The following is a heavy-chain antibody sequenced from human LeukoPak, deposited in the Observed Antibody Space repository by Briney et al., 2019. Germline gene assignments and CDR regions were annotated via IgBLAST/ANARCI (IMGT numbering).Heavy chain of an antibody. V-gene: IGHV3-7*03. D-gene: IGHD1-26*01. CDR3: ATKSGNYFNY. Sequence: GGSLRLSCAASGFTFSSYWMSWVRQAPGKGLEWVANIKQDGSEKYYVDSAKGRFTISRDNAKNSLYLQINSLRAEDTAVYYCATKSGNYFNYWGQXTLVTVSS. CDR1: GFTFSSYW. CDR2: IKQDGSEK. J-gene: IGHJ4*02.